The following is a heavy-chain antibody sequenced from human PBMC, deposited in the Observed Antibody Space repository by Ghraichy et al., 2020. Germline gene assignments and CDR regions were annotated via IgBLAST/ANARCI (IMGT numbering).Heavy chain of an antibody. V-gene: IGHV4-59*01. J-gene: IGHJ4*02. CDR3: ARCTGGSCSHFDS. CDR2: IYYTGST. D-gene: IGHD2-8*02. CDR1: GGSISHYY. Sequence: SETLSLMCTVSGGSISHYYWSWIRQPPGKGLECLGYIYYTGSTNYNPSLNGRVTISVDTSKNQFSLKLTSVTAADTAVYYCARCTGGSCSHFDSWGQGTLVTVSS.